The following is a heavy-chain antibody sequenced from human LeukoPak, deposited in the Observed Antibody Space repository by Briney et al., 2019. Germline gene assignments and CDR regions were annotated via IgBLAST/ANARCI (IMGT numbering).Heavy chain of an antibody. D-gene: IGHD3-10*01. Sequence: PGGSLRLSCAASGFTFSSHWMNWVRQAPGKGLEWVANIKQDGSEKYYVDSVKGRFTISRDNAKNSLYLQMNSLRAEDTAVYYCARDLETVWFGELSGPVDYWGQGTLVTVSS. J-gene: IGHJ4*02. V-gene: IGHV3-7*01. CDR2: IKQDGSEK. CDR3: ARDLETVWFGELSGPVDY. CDR1: GFTFSSHW.